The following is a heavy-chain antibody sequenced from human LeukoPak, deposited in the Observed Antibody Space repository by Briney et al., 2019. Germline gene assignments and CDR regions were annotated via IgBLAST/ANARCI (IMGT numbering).Heavy chain of an antibody. CDR2: IDSGGTT. D-gene: IGHD1-26*01. CDR3: ARGHSASSLRAFDI. CDR1: GFTFSSYA. V-gene: IGHV3-66*01. Sequence: WGSLRLSCAASGFTFSSYAMSWVRQAPRKGLELVSGIDSGGTTDYADTVKSRVTISTDTSTNTLDLQVSSLRAEDTRVYYCARGHSASSLRAFDIWGQGTLVTVSS. J-gene: IGHJ3*02.